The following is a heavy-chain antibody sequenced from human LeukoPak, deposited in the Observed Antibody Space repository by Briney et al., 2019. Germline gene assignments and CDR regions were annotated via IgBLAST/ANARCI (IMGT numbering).Heavy chain of an antibody. Sequence: GGSLRLSCVASGFTFSSYEMHWVRQAPGKGLEWVSHIDNSGSTIHYADSVQGRFTISRDNAKNSLYLQMNSLRAEDTAVYYCARDLWGLGWYFDLWGRGTLVTVSP. CDR3: ARDLWGLGWYFDL. CDR2: IDNSGSTI. J-gene: IGHJ2*01. D-gene: IGHD7-27*01. CDR1: GFTFSSYE. V-gene: IGHV3-48*03.